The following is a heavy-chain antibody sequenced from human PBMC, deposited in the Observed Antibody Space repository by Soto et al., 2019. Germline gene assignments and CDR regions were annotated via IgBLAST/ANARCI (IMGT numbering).Heavy chain of an antibody. CDR3: AEARTNNTWYQFDP. D-gene: IGHD2-8*01. CDR1: GFTFTNYA. J-gene: IGHJ5*02. CDR2: ISPRGDSP. Sequence: GETLKISCAASGFTFTNYAMTCVRQAPGKELKWVSTISPRGDSPYFADSVQGRFTISRDNSRNTPYLQMNRLRADDTALYYCAEARTNNTWYQFDPWGQRTLVTV. V-gene: IGHV3-23*01.